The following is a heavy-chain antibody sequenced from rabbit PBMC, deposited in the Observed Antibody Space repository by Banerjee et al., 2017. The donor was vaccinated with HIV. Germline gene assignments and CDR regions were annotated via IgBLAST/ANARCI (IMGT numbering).Heavy chain of an antibody. V-gene: IGHV1S40*01. D-gene: IGHD8-1*01. J-gene: IGHJ4*01. CDR2: IYAGSSGST. Sequence: QSLEESGGGLVQPEASLTLTCTASGFSFSSSYYMCWVRQAPGKGLEWIACIYAGSSGSTYYASWAKGRFTISKTSSTTVTLQMTSLTAADTATYFCARGAGSGYGGYGYAHNLWGQGTLAPS. CDR1: GFSFSSSYY. CDR3: ARGAGSGYGGYGYAHNL.